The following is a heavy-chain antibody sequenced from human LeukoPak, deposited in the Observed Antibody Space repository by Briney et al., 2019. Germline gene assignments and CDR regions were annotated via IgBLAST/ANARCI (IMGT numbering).Heavy chain of an antibody. CDR3: ARDHDILTGFDY. V-gene: IGHV1-69*04. Sequence: SVKVSCTASGGTFSSYSISWVRQAPGQGLEWMGRIIPIVGIANYAQKFQGRVTITTDKSTSTAYMELSSLRSEDTAVYYCARDHDILTGFDYWGQGTLVTVSS. J-gene: IGHJ4*02. CDR1: GGTFSSYS. CDR2: IIPIVGIA. D-gene: IGHD3-9*01.